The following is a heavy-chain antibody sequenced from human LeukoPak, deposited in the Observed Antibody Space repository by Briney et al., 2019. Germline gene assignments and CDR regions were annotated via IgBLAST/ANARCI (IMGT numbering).Heavy chain of an antibody. D-gene: IGHD3-3*01. CDR3: AKEGYYDFWSGYYSDY. J-gene: IGHJ4*02. V-gene: IGHV3-30*02. CDR2: IRYDGSNK. Sequence: PGGSLRLSCAASGFTFSSYGMHWVRQARGKGLEWVAFIRYDGSNKYYADSVKGRFTISRDNSKNTLYLQMNSLRAEDTAVYYCAKEGYYDFWSGYYSDYWGQGTLVTVSS. CDR1: GFTFSSYG.